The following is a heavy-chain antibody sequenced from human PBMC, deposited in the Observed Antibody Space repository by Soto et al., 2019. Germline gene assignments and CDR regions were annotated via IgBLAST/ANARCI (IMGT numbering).Heavy chain of an antibody. CDR1: GYLISSGYY. J-gene: IGHJ4*02. CDR3: ARDLRTGYESYYFDY. D-gene: IGHD3-9*01. Sequence: KPSETLSLTCSVSGYLISSGYYWGWIRQTPGKGLEWLGSIDYSGRTYYNPSLKSRVSTSVDLSKNQFSLNLRSVTAADTAVYFCARDLRTGYESYYFDYWGQGNLVTVSS. V-gene: IGHV4-38-2*02. CDR2: IDYSGRT.